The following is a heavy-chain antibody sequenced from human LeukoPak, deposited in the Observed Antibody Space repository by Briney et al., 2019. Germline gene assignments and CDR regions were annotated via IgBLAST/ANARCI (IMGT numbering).Heavy chain of an antibody. J-gene: IGHJ4*02. Sequence: PSETLSLTCAVSGGSISSSNWWSWVRQPPGKGLEWIGEIYHSGGTNYNPSLKSRVTISVDKSKNQFSLKLSSVTAADTAVYYCARAQYYYDSSGYYPLFDYWGQGTLVTVSS. V-gene: IGHV4-4*02. CDR2: IYHSGGT. D-gene: IGHD3-22*01. CDR3: ARAQYYYDSSGYYPLFDY. CDR1: GGSISSSNW.